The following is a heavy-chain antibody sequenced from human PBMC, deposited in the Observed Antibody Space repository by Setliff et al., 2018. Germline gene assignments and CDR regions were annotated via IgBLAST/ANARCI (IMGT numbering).Heavy chain of an antibody. CDR2: ISGSGGST. CDR1: GFTFGDYT. D-gene: IGHD2-2*01. Sequence: PGGSLRLSCTTSGFTFGDYTMTWVRQAPGKGLEWVSAISGSGGSTYYADSVKGRFTISRDNAMDTLFLQMNGLTTDDTAKYFCAKDRWGYADPWGQGTLVTVSS. J-gene: IGHJ5*02. CDR3: AKDRWGYADP. V-gene: IGHV3-23*01.